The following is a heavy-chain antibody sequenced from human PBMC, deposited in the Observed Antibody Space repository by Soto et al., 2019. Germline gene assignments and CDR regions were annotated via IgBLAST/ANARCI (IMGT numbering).Heavy chain of an antibody. CDR2: IYYTGST. Sequence: SETLSLTCTVSGGSITSGDYYWSWIRQSPGKGLEWIGYIYYTGSTYYNPSLRSRVTISVDTSKNQFYLKLTSVTAADTAVYYCARGGGNFYDSSGFPILVSSTFDYWGQGTLVTVS. V-gene: IGHV4-30-4*01. J-gene: IGHJ4*02. CDR3: ARGGGNFYDSSGFPILVSSTFDY. CDR1: GGSITSGDYY. D-gene: IGHD3-22*01.